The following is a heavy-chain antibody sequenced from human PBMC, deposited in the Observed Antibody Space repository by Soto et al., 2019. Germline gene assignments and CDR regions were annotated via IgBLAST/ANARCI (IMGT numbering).Heavy chain of an antibody. V-gene: IGHV6-1*01. CDR3: ARDVLQQAARPGYYYYGMDV. Sequence: SQTLSLTCVISGDSVSSNSAAWNWIRQSPSRGLEWLGRTYYRSKWYNDYAVSVKSRITINPDTSKNQFSLQLNSVTPEDTAVYYCARDVLQQAARPGYYYYGMDVWGQGTTVTVSS. CDR1: GDSVSSNSAA. CDR2: TYYRSKWYN. D-gene: IGHD6-6*01. J-gene: IGHJ6*02.